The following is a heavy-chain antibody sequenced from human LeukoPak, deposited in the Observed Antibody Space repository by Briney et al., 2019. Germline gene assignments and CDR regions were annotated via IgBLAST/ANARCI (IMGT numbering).Heavy chain of an antibody. CDR3: ARLGVKSSGYLFPGNQHYFDY. Sequence: RPSETLSLTCAVYGGSFSGYYWSWIRQPPGKGLEWIGEINHSGSTNYNPSLKSRVTISVDTSKNQFPLKLSSVTAADTAVYYCARLGVKSSGYLFPGNQHYFDYWGQGTLVTVSS. D-gene: IGHD3-22*01. V-gene: IGHV4-34*01. CDR2: INHSGST. CDR1: GGSFSGYY. J-gene: IGHJ4*02.